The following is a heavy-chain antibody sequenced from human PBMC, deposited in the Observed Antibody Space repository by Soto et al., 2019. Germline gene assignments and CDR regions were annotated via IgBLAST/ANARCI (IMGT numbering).Heavy chain of an antibody. CDR2: IYYSGST. J-gene: IGHJ4*02. D-gene: IGHD3-10*01. CDR3: ARAQGSGFLVS. V-gene: IGHV4-30-4*01. CDR1: GGSISSGDYY. Sequence: QVQLQESGPGLVKPSQTLSLTCTVSGGSISSGDYYWSWIRQPPGKGLEWIGYIYYSGSTYYNPSHKSRVNLSVDTSKNQFSLKLSSVTAADTAVYYCARAQGSGFLVSWGQGTLVTVSS.